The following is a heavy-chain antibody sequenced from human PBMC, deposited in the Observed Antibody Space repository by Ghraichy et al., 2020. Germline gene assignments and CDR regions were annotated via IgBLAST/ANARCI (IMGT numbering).Heavy chain of an antibody. CDR3: ARDLKSSYWSYYFFAMDV. D-gene: IGHD2-8*02. Sequence: GGSLRLSCAAAGFTFNTYSMHWVRQAPGKGLEWVAVISHDGNSQYYADSVKGRFTISRDNSKNTVFLPMNSLRAGDTAVYYCARDLKSSYWSYYFFAMDVWGHVTTVTVSS. J-gene: IGHJ6*02. V-gene: IGHV3-30-3*01. CDR1: GFTFNTYS. CDR2: ISHDGNSQ.